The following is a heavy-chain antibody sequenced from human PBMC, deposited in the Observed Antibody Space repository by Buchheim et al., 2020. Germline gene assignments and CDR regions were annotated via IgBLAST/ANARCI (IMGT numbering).Heavy chain of an antibody. CDR2: IYSSGST. D-gene: IGHD1-20*01. CDR3: ARGSIVTGNFDY. Sequence: QVQLQESGPGLVKPSETLSLICTVSGGSISSYYWSWIRQPPGKGLEWIGYIYSSGSTNYNPSLKRRVTISVDTSKNQFSLKLSSVTAADTAVYYCARGSIVTGNFDYWGQGTL. V-gene: IGHV4-59*01. J-gene: IGHJ4*02. CDR1: GGSISSYY.